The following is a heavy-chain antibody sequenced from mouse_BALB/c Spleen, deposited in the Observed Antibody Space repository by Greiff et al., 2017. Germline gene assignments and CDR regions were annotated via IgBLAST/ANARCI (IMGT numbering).Heavy chain of an antibody. V-gene: IGHV2-9*02. CDR1: GFSLTSYG. CDR3: ARDGDYDVGYYFDY. D-gene: IGHD2-4*01. J-gene: IGHJ2*01. CDR2: IWAGGST. Sequence: VQRVESGPGLVAPSQSLSITCTVSGFSLTSYGVHWVRQPPGKGLEWLGVIWAGGSTNYNSALMSRLSISKDNSKSQVFLKMNSLQTDDTAMYYCARDGDYDVGYYFDYWGQGTTLTVSS.